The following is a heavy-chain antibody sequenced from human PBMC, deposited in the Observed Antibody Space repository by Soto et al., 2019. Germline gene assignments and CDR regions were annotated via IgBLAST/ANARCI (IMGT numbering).Heavy chain of an antibody. Sequence: SETQSLTCAVYGGSFSGYYWSWIRQPPGKGLEWIGEINHSGSTNYNPSLKSRVTISVDTSKNQFSLKLSSVSAADTAVYYCARVGIAVAVYYYYYGMDVWGQGTTVTVSS. V-gene: IGHV4-34*01. D-gene: IGHD6-19*01. CDR2: INHSGST. J-gene: IGHJ6*02. CDR3: ARVGIAVAVYYYYYGMDV. CDR1: GGSFSGYY.